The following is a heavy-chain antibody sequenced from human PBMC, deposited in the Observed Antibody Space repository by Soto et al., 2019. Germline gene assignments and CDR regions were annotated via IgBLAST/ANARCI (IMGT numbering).Heavy chain of an antibody. Sequence: GESLKISCKGSGYSFTSYWIAWVRQVPGKGLELMGVIYPGDSDIRYSPSFQGQVTISADKSISTAYLQWSSLKASDTAMYYCARGPTLTTTSFDYWGQGTLVTVSS. J-gene: IGHJ4*02. CDR1: GYSFTSYW. CDR2: IYPGDSDI. D-gene: IGHD1-1*01. CDR3: ARGPTLTTTSFDY. V-gene: IGHV5-51*01.